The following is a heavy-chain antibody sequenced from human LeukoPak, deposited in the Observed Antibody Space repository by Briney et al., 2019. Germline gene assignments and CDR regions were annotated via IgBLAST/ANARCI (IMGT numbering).Heavy chain of an antibody. Sequence: SSETLSLTCTVSGGSISVYYWSWIRQPPGKGLEWIGYIYYSGSTNYNPSLKSRVTISVDTSKSQFSLKLSSVTAADTAVYYCARHSKYYYDSSGSYVGYFQHWGQGTLVTVSS. V-gene: IGHV4-59*08. J-gene: IGHJ1*01. CDR3: ARHSKYYYDSSGSYVGYFQH. CDR1: GGSISVYY. D-gene: IGHD3-22*01. CDR2: IYYSGST.